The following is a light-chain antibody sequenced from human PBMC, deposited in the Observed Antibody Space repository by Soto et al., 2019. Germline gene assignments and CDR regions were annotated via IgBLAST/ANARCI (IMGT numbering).Light chain of an antibody. CDR1: QSVSNN. CDR3: QQYNNWPPIT. Sequence: EIAMTQSPATLSASPGERATLSCRASQSVSNNLASYQQKPGQAPRRLIYDTSTRTTGIPARISGSRSGTEFTLTISSLQSEDFAVYYCQQYNNWPPITFGQGTRLEIK. CDR2: DTS. V-gene: IGKV3-15*01. J-gene: IGKJ5*01.